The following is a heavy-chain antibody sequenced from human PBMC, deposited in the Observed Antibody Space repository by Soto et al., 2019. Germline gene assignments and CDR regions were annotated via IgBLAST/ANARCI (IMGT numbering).Heavy chain of an antibody. J-gene: IGHJ3*01. D-gene: IGHD3-22*01. CDR2: IGAADDP. CDR3: ARVYYDSRGPTKYRAFDF. Sequence: GGALHLSCAPSGFPFSAYHMHWFRQPTGTVLEWVSAIGAADDPYYLGSVKGRFTISRENAKNSLYLQMNSLRAEDTAVYYCARVYYDSRGPTKYRAFDFWGQGTMVTVSS. CDR1: GFPFSAYH. V-gene: IGHV3-13*05.